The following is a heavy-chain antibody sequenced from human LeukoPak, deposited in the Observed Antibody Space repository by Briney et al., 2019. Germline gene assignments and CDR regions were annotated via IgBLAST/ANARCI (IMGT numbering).Heavy chain of an antibody. CDR2: INHSGST. CDR1: GGSFSGYF. Sequence: SETLSLTCAVYGGSFSGYFWSWIRQPPGKGLEWIGEINHSGSTSYNPSLKSRVTISVDTSKNQFSLKLSSVTAADTAVYYCARLGGNFGYWGQGTLVTVSS. D-gene: IGHD1-14*01. J-gene: IGHJ4*02. V-gene: IGHV4-34*01. CDR3: ARLGGNFGY.